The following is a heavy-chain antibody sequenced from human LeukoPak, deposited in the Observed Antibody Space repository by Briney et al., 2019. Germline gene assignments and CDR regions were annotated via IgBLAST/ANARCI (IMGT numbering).Heavy chain of an antibody. CDR3: ARGGGYCSGGSCYLDF. Sequence: SETRSLTCTVSGGSISSGSYYWSWIRQPAGKGLEWIGRIYTSGSTNYNPSLKSRVTISVDTSKNQFSLKLSSVTAADTAVYYCARGGGYCSGGSCYLDFWGQGGLVTVSS. V-gene: IGHV4-61*02. J-gene: IGHJ4*02. CDR1: GGSISSGSYY. D-gene: IGHD2-15*01. CDR2: IYTSGST.